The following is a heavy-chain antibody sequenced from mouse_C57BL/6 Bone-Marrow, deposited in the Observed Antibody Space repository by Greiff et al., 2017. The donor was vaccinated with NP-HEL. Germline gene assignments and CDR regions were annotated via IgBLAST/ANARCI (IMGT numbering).Heavy chain of an antibody. D-gene: IGHD4-1*01. CDR1: GYSFTGYF. V-gene: IGHV1-20*01. Sequence: EVQLQQSGPELVKPGDSVKISCKASGYSFTGYFMNWVMQSHGKSLEWIGRINPYNGDTFYNQKFKGKATLTVDKSSSTAHMELRSLTSEDSAVYYCARREKNWAWFAYWGQGTLVTVSA. J-gene: IGHJ3*01. CDR3: ARREKNWAWFAY. CDR2: INPYNGDT.